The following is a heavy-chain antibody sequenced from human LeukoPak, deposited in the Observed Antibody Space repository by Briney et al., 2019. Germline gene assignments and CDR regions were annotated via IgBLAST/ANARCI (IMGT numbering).Heavy chain of an antibody. V-gene: IGHV3-23*01. CDR1: GFTFSSYG. CDR3: ARDRSSGWPYGYYFDY. J-gene: IGHJ4*02. Sequence: TGGSLRLSCAASGFTFSSYGMSWVRQAPGKGLEWVSAISGSGGSTYYADSVKGRFTISRDNSKNTLYLQMNSLRAEDTAVYYCARDRSSGWPYGYYFDYWGQGTLVTVSS. D-gene: IGHD6-19*01. CDR2: ISGSGGST.